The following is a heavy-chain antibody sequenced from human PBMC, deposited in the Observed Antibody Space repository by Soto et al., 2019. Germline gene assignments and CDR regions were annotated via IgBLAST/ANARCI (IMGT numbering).Heavy chain of an antibody. D-gene: IGHD6-19*01. CDR1: GFTFSSYA. CDR2: ISGRGDST. Sequence: EVQLLESGGGLVQPGGSLRLSCAASGFTFSSYAMSWVRQAPGKGLEWVSVISGRGDSTYYADSVKGRFTISRDNSKNTLYLHMNSLRAEDTAVYYCAKRTSGWYFDYWGQGTLVTVSS. V-gene: IGHV3-23*01. J-gene: IGHJ4*02. CDR3: AKRTSGWYFDY.